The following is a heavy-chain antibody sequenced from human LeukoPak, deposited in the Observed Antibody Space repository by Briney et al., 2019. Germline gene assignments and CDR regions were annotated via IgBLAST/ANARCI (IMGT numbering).Heavy chain of an antibody. Sequence: PGGSLRLSCAASGFTFSSYTMNWVRQAPGKGLEWVSCIYSVSSYIYYADSVKGRFTISRDNAKNSLYLQMNSLRAEDTAVYYCAKESASSWWSGAFDIWGQGTMVTVSS. CDR3: AKESASSWWSGAFDI. V-gene: IGHV3-21*01. J-gene: IGHJ3*02. CDR1: GFTFSSYT. D-gene: IGHD6-13*01. CDR2: IYSVSSYI.